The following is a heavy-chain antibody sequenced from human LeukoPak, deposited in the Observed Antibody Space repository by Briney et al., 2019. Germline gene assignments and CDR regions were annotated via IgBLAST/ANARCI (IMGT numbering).Heavy chain of an antibody. CDR1: GFTFSGSA. V-gene: IGHV3-73*01. CDR2: IRSKANSYAT. D-gene: IGHD3-22*01. CDR3: ARDSIHYDSSGLDY. Sequence: PGGSLKLSCAASGFTFSGSAMHWVRQASGKGLEWVGRIRSKANSYATAYAASVKGRFTISRDDSKNTAYLQMNSLKTEDTAVYYCARDSIHYDSSGLDYWGQGTLVTVSS. J-gene: IGHJ4*02.